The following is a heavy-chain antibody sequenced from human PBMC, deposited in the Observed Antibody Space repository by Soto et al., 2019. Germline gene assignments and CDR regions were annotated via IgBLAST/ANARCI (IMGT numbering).Heavy chain of an antibody. V-gene: IGHV5-10-1*01. CDR2: IDPSDSYT. D-gene: IGHD6-13*01. Sequence: GESLKISCKGSGYSFTSYWISWVRQMPGKGLEWLGMIDPSDSYTNYSPSFQGHVTISADKSVSAAYLQWSSLKASDTAMYYCARHGIAAAGQYYFDYWGQGTLVTVSS. CDR1: GYSFTSYW. CDR3: ARHGIAAAGQYYFDY. J-gene: IGHJ4*02.